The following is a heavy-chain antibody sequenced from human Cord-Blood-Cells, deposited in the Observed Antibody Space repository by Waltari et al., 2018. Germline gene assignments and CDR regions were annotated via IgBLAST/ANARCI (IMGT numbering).Heavy chain of an antibody. J-gene: IGHJ4*02. Sequence: QVQLVESGGGVVQPGRSLRLSCAASGFTFISYGMHWVRQAPGKGLEWWAVIWYDGSNKYYADSVKGRFTISRDNSKNTLYLQMNSLRAEDTAVYYCARDRQLVLDYWGQGTLVTVSS. CDR2: IWYDGSNK. D-gene: IGHD6-13*01. CDR3: ARDRQLVLDY. V-gene: IGHV3-33*01. CDR1: GFTFISYG.